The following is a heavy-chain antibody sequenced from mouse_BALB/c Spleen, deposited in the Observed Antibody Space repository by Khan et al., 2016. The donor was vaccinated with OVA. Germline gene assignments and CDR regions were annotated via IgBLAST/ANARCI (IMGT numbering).Heavy chain of an antibody. CDR3: ARRGLRWDFDY. D-gene: IGHD1-1*01. CDR2: INPSTGYT. V-gene: IGHV1-7*01. CDR1: GYTFINYW. J-gene: IGHJ2*01. Sequence: QIQLVQSGAELAKPGASVKMSCKASGYTFINYWILWVKQRPGQGLEWIGYINPSTGYTEYNQNFKDKATLTADKSSSTAYMQLSSPTSEDPAVYYCARRGLRWDFDYWGQGTTLTVSS.